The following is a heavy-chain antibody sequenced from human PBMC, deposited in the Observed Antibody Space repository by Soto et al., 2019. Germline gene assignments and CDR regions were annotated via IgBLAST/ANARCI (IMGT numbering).Heavy chain of an antibody. CDR1: GFTFRSYA. CDR3: GGVNQY. CDR2: ISSGSTTI. V-gene: IGHV3-48*01. J-gene: IGHJ4*02. D-gene: IGHD2-2*01. Sequence: EVPLVQSGGGWVQPGGSLRLSCAASGFTFRSYAMNWVRQAPGKGLEWVSYISSGSTTIYYADSVKGRFTVSRDNAKDSLYLQMNSLRAEATAVYYCGGVNQYWGQGTLVTVSS.